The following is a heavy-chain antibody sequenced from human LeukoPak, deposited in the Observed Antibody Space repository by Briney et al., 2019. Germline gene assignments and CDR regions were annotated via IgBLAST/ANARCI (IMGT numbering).Heavy chain of an antibody. V-gene: IGHV1-69*01. CDR3: ASVGYDSSGYYLRNWFDP. CDR1: GGTFSSYA. J-gene: IGHJ5*02. D-gene: IGHD3-22*01. CDR2: IIPIFGTA. Sequence: SVKVSCKASGGTFSSYAISWVRQAPGQGLEWMGGIIPIFGTANYAQKFQGRVTITADESTSTDYMELSSLRSEDTAVYYCASVGYDSSGYYLRNWFDPWGQGTLVTVSS.